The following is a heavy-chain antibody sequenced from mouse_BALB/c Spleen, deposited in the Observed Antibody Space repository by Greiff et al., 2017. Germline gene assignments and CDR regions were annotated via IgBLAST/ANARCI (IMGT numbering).Heavy chain of an antibody. CDR2: ISSGGST. V-gene: IGHV5-6-5*01. Sequence: EVKLVESGGGLVKPGGSLKLSCAASGFTFSSYAMSWVRQTPEKRLEWVASISSGGSTYYPDSVKGRFTISRDNARNILYLQMSSLRSEDTAMYYCAYYYGSSPWFAYWGQGTLVTVSA. CDR1: GFTFSSYA. D-gene: IGHD1-1*01. J-gene: IGHJ3*01. CDR3: AYYYGSSPWFAY.